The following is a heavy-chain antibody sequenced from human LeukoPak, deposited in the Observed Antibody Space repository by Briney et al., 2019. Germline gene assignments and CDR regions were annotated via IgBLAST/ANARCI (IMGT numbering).Heavy chain of an antibody. V-gene: IGHV3-21*01. D-gene: IGHD5-12*01. J-gene: IGHJ4*02. Sequence: GGSLRLSCAASGFTFSSYWMSWVRQAPGRGLEWVSSISSGSHYIDYADSVRGRFTISRDNAENSLHLHMSSLRAEDTAVYYCARIGGYDCFDYWGQGTLVTVSS. CDR1: GFTFSSYW. CDR2: ISSGSHYI. CDR3: ARIGGYDCFDY.